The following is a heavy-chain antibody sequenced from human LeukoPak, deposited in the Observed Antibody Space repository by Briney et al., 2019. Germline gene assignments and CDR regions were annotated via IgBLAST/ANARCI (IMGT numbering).Heavy chain of an antibody. CDR2: IRSKAYGGTT. CDR1: GFTFSDYY. V-gene: IGHV3-49*03. CDR3: TRGPLGFWSGS. D-gene: IGHD3-3*01. J-gene: IGHJ4*02. Sequence: GGSLRLSCAASGFTFSDYYMSWIRQAPGKGLEWVGFIRSKAYGGTTEYAASVKGRFTLSRDDSKSIAYLQMNTLKTEDTAVYYCTRGPLGFWSGSGGQGTLVTVSS.